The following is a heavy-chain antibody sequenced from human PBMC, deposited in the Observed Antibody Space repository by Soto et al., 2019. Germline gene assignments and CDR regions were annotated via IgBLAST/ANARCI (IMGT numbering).Heavy chain of an antibody. D-gene: IGHD6-13*01. J-gene: IGHJ6*02. CDR1: GGSISSYY. CDR2: IYYSGST. Sequence: SETLSLTCTVSGGSISSYYWSWIRQPPGKGLEWIGYIYYSGSTNYNPSLKSRVTISVDTSKNQFSLKLSSVTAADTAVYYCARDVLSRYSSSWYAVGMDVWGQGTTVTVSS. V-gene: IGHV4-59*01. CDR3: ARDVLSRYSSSWYAVGMDV.